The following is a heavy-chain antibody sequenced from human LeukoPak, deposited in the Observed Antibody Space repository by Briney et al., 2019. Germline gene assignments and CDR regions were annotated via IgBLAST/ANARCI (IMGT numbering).Heavy chain of an antibody. CDR1: GYSISSGYY. V-gene: IGHV4-38-2*02. CDR3: ARGVGWFGELHYYFDY. D-gene: IGHD3-10*01. CDR2: IYHSGST. Sequence: SETLSLTCTVSGYSISSGYYWGWIRQPPGKGLEWIGSIYHSGSTYYNPSLKSRVTISVDTSKNQFSLKLSSVTAADTAVYYCARGVGWFGELHYYFDYWGQGTLVTVSS. J-gene: IGHJ4*02.